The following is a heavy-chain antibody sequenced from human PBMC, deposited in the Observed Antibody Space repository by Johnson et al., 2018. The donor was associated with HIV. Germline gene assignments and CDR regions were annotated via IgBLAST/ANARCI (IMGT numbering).Heavy chain of an antibody. V-gene: IGHV3-33*01. CDR2: IWYDGSNK. J-gene: IGHJ3*02. D-gene: IGHD3-16*02. CDR3: AREGGGVITFGAVIVPPGAFDI. CDR1: GFTFSSYG. Sequence: QVQLVESGGGVVQPGGSLRLSCAASGFTFSSYGMHWVRQAPGKGLEWVAVIWYDGSNKYYADSVKGRFTISRDNAKNTLYLQMNSRIAEDTAISYCAREGGGVITFGAVIVPPGAFDIWGQGTMVTVSS.